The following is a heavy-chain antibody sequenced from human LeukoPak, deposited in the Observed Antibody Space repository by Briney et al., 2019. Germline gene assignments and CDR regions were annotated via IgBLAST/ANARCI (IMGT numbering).Heavy chain of an antibody. Sequence: SETLSLTCTVSGAPISEYYWSWIRQSPGKGLEWIGYIYYSGSSSYNPSLKSRVTISVDTSKNQFSLRLSSVTAADTAVYYCASNWSDFDYWGQGILVTVSS. J-gene: IGHJ4*02. CDR2: IYYSGSS. CDR3: ASNWSDFDY. V-gene: IGHV4-59*08. CDR1: GAPISEYY. D-gene: IGHD1-1*01.